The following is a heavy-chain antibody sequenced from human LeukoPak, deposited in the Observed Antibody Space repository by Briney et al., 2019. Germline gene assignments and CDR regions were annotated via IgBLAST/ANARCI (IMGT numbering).Heavy chain of an antibody. CDR2: ISWNSGSI. CDR1: GFTFDDYA. CDR3: AKDGGSSSADY. V-gene: IGHV3-9*01. Sequence: SLRLPCAASGFTFDDYAMPWVRPAPGEGLEWVSGISWNSGSIGYADSVKGRFTISRDNAKNSLYLQMNSLRAEDTALYYCAKDGGSSSADYWGQGTLVTVSS. D-gene: IGHD6-6*01. J-gene: IGHJ4*02.